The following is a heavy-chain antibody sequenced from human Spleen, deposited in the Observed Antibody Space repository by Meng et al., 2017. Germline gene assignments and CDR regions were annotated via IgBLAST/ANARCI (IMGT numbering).Heavy chain of an antibody. CDR3: ARSPRVGVLGY. Sequence: QVHVELSGAGLLKPSETLSLACAVYGGSFSGYYWSWIRQPPGKGLEWIGEINHSGSTNYNPSLKSRVTISVDTSKNQFSLKLSSVTAADTAVYYCARSPRVGVLGYWGQGTLVTVSS. CDR2: INHSGST. J-gene: IGHJ4*02. V-gene: IGHV4-34*01. D-gene: IGHD3-10*01. CDR1: GGSFSGYY.